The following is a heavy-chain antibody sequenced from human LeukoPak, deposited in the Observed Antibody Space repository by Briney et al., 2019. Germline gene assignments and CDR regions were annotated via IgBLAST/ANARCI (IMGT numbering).Heavy chain of an antibody. V-gene: IGHV4-4*07. CDR1: GGSISSYY. CDR2: IYTSGST. J-gene: IGHJ1*01. D-gene: IGHD2-8*01. CDR3: ARDDCTNGVCYSDGYFQH. Sequence: SETLSFTCTVSGGSISSYYWSWIRQPAGKGLEWIGRIYTSGSTNYNPSLKSRVTMSVDTSKNQFSLKLSSVTAADTAVYYCARDDCTNGVCYSDGYFQHWGQGTLVTVSS.